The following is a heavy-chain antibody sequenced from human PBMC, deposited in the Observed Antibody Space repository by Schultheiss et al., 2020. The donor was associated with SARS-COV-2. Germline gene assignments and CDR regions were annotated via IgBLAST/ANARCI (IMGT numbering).Heavy chain of an antibody. D-gene: IGHD2-2*02. J-gene: IGHJ6*02. CDR2: SWYDGSNK. CDR1: GFTFGDYA. Sequence: GGSLRLSCTASGFTFGDYAMSWVRQAPGKGLEWVAVSWYDGSNKYHADSVKGRFTIYRDNSINTLYLQMNRLRAEDTAVYYCARDRAIEYGMDVWGQGTTVTVSS. CDR3: ARDRAIEYGMDV. V-gene: IGHV3-33*01.